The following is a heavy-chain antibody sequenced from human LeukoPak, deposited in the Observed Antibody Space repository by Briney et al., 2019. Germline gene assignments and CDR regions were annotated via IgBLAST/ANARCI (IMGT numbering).Heavy chain of an antibody. CDR1: GFTFSDYY. J-gene: IGHJ4*02. D-gene: IGHD1-26*01. Sequence: GGSLRLSSAASGFTFSDYYMRWLPQAPGKGLEGGSYLSSGSRYTKYTDSVKGRFTISRDNDKSSRYLQMNRLRADDTGLYYCARGGSYSPLDYWGQGNLVTVSS. CDR3: ARGGSYSPLDY. CDR2: LSSGSRYT. V-gene: IGHV3-11*05.